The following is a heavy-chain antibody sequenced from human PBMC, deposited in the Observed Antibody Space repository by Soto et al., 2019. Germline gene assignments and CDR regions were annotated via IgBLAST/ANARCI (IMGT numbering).Heavy chain of an antibody. CDR3: ARGRYSGYDYGSYYFDY. J-gene: IGHJ4*02. Sequence: GGSLRLSCAASGFTFSSYAMSWVRQAPGKGLEWVSAISGSGGSTYYADSVKGRFTISRDNSKNTLYLQMNSLRAEDTAVYYCARGRYSGYDYGSYYFDYGGQGPLATVAS. V-gene: IGHV3-23*01. CDR2: ISGSGGST. D-gene: IGHD5-12*01. CDR1: GFTFSSYA.